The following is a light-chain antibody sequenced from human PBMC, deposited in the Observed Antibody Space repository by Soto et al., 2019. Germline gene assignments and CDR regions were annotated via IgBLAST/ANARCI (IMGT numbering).Light chain of an antibody. CDR2: EVS. V-gene: IGLV2-14*01. Sequence: QPALTQPASVSGSPGQPITISCTGTSSDVGANNYVSWYQHHPGKAPKLLIYEVSNRPSGVSSRFSGSKSGNTASLTISGLQAEDEADYYCSSYINSITFVVFGGGTKLTVL. CDR3: SSYINSITFVV. J-gene: IGLJ2*01. CDR1: SSDVGANNY.